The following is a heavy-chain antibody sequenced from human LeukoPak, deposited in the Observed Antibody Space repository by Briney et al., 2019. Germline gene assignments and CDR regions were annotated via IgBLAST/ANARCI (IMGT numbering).Heavy chain of an antibody. CDR1: GGSFSGYY. D-gene: IGHD3-9*01. J-gene: IGHJ4*02. V-gene: IGHV4-34*01. CDR2: INHSGST. Sequence: PSETLSLTCAVYGGSFSGYYWSWIRRPPGKGLEWIGEINHSGSTNYNPSLKSRVTISVGTSKNQFSLKLSSVTAADTAVYYCAREYYDILTSQSNWGQGTLVTVSS. CDR3: AREYYDILTSQSN.